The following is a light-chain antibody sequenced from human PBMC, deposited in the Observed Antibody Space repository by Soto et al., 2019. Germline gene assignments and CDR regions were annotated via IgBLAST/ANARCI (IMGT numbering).Light chain of an antibody. CDR3: QQYGSSPET. Sequence: EIVLTQSPATLSLSPGERATLSCRASQSVSSYLAWYQQKPGQAPRLLIYGASSRATGIPDRFSGSGSETDFTLTISRLGPEDFAVYYCQQYGSSPETFGQGTKVDIK. V-gene: IGKV3-20*01. J-gene: IGKJ1*01. CDR2: GAS. CDR1: QSVSSY.